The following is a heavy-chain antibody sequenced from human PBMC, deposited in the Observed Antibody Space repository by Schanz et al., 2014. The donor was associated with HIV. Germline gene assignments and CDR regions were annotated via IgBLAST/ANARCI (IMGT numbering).Heavy chain of an antibody. CDR1: GFTFEDYA. Sequence: EVHLLVESGGGLVQPGGSLRLSCAASGFTFEDYAMHWFRQAPGKGLEWVSGISGSSITYSADSVKGRFTISRDNAKNTLFLQMNNLREDDTAVYYCTRDGGCSGSACYGYGMDVWGQGTTVTVSS. J-gene: IGHJ6*02. CDR3: TRDGGCSGSACYGYGMDV. D-gene: IGHD1-26*01. V-gene: IGHV3-9*01. CDR2: ISGSSIT.